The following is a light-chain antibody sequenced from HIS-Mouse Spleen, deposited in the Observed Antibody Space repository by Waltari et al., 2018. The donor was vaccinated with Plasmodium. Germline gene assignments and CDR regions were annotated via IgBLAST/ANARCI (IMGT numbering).Light chain of an antibody. CDR3: YSTDSSGNHRV. V-gene: IGLV3-10*01. CDR1: ALPKKY. Sequence: SYELTQPPSVSVSPGQTARITCSGYALPKKYAYWYQQKSGQAPVLFIYEDSKRPSGIPRRFSGSSSGTMATLTIGGAQVEDEADYYWYSTDSSGNHRVFGGGTKLTVL. J-gene: IGLJ3*02. CDR2: EDS.